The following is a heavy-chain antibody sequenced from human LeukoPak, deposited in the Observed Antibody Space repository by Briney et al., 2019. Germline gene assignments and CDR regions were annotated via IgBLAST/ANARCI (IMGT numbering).Heavy chain of an antibody. CDR2: INWNGGNT. J-gene: IGHJ6*03. CDR1: GCTFDDYG. D-gene: IGHD5-18*01. Sequence: GGSLRLSCAASGCTFDDYGMSWVRQAPGKGLDWVSGINWNGGNTGYADSVKGRFTISRDNAKNSMYLQMNSLRAEDTALYHCATDSGYSYGIHYYYYMDVWGKGTTVTVSS. V-gene: IGHV3-20*01. CDR3: ATDSGYSYGIHYYYYMDV.